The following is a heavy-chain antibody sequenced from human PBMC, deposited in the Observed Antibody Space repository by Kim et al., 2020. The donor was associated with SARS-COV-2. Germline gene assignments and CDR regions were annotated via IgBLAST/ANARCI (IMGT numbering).Heavy chain of an antibody. CDR3: ARDRSLGVVAAMDV. CDR2: INSGNGNT. J-gene: IGHJ6*02. V-gene: IGHV1-3*01. CDR1: GYTFTSYA. Sequence: ASVKVSCKASGYTFTSYAMHWVRQAPGQRLEWMGWINSGNGNTKYSQKFQGRVTITRDTSASTAYMELSSLRSEDTAVYYCARDRSLGVVAAMDVWVQGTTVTVSS. D-gene: IGHD2-21*02.